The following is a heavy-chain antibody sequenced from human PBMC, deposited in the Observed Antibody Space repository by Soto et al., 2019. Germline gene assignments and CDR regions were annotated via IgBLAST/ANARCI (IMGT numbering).Heavy chain of an antibody. CDR3: ARDQLRYFDWLSLDYNDY. V-gene: IGHV3-23*01. CDR1: GFTFNTYA. Sequence: GGSLRLSCAASGFTFNTYAMSWVRQAPGKGLEWVSAIIGSGGSTYYADSVKGRFTISRDNSKNTLYLQMNSLRAEDTAVYYCARDQLRYFDWLSLDYNDYWGQGTLVTVSS. D-gene: IGHD3-9*01. J-gene: IGHJ4*02. CDR2: IIGSGGST.